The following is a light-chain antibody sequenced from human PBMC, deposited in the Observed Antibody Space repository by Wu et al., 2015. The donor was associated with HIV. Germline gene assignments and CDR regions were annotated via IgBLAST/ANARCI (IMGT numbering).Light chain of an antibody. V-gene: IGKV1-39*01. CDR3: QQTYDTPRS. J-gene: IGKJ1*01. Sequence: DIQMTQSPSSPSASVGDTVTITCRASQNIRTYLSWFQQKPGKAPQLLIYAASVLQSGVPSRFSGGGSGTEFTLTISRLQPEDFASYYCQQTYDTPRSFGQGTKVEIK. CDR1: QNIRTY. CDR2: AAS.